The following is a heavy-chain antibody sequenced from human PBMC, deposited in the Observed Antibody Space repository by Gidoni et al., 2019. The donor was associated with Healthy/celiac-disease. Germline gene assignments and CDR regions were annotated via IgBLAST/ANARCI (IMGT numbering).Heavy chain of an antibody. V-gene: IGHV4-59*01. D-gene: IGHD6-13*01. J-gene: IGHJ5*02. CDR1: GGSISSYY. CDR3: ARDRVAAAGGIRWFDP. Sequence: QVQLQESGPGLVKPSETLSLTCTVSGGSISSYYWSWIRQPPGKGLEWIGYIYYSGSTNYNPSLKSRVTISVDTSKNQFSLKLSSVTAADTAVYYCARDRVAAAGGIRWFDPWGQGTLVTVSS. CDR2: IYYSGST.